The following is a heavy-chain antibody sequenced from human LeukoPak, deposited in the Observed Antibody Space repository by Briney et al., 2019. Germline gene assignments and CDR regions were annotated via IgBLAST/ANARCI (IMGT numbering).Heavy chain of an antibody. Sequence: RQAPGKGLEWVAVISYDGSNKYYADSVKGRFTISRDISKNTLYLQMNSLRAEDTAVYYCARGYCSSISCYVDYWGQGTLVTVSS. D-gene: IGHD2-2*01. CDR2: ISYDGSNK. J-gene: IGHJ4*02. CDR3: ARGYCSSISCYVDY. V-gene: IGHV3-30*04.